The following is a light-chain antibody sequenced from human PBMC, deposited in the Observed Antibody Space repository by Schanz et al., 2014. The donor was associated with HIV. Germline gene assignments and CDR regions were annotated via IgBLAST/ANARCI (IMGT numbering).Light chain of an antibody. CDR1: SNDVGGHNY. CDR2: EVT. CDR3: ISYTSDTVL. Sequence: QSALTQPASVSGSPGQSITISCTGTSNDVGGHNYVSWFQQHPGRAPKLLIFEVTNRPSGIPNRFSGSKSGNTASLTISGLQAEDEADYYCISYTSDTVLFGGGTKVTVL. V-gene: IGLV2-14*03. J-gene: IGLJ2*01.